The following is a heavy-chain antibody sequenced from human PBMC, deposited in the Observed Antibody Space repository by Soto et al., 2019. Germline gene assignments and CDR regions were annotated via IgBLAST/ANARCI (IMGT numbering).Heavy chain of an antibody. CDR1: GGSIISSSYY. V-gene: IGHV4-39*01. J-gene: IGHJ4*02. Sequence: SETLSLTCTVSGGSIISSSYYWAWIRQPPGKGLEWLGNIDYSGNTYYNPSLERRVAISVDTSKNQFSLKLTSVTAVDTAVYYCAGHVSVSGYEYYFDQWGQGTLVTVSS. D-gene: IGHD5-12*01. CDR3: AGHVSVSGYEYYFDQ. CDR2: IDYSGNT.